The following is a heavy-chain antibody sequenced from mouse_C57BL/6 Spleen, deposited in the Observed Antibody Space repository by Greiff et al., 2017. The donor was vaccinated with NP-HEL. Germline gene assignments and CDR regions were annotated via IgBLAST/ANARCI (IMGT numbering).Heavy chain of an antibody. V-gene: IGHV5-6*01. Sequence: EVQVVESGGDLVKPGGSLKLSCAASGFTFSSYGMSWVRQTPDKRLEWVATISSGGSYTYYPDSVKGRFTISRDNAKNTLYLQMSSLKSEDTAMYYCARNVEGWYFDVWGTGTTVTVSS. CDR3: ARNVEGWYFDV. CDR1: GFTFSSYG. CDR2: ISSGGSYT. J-gene: IGHJ1*03.